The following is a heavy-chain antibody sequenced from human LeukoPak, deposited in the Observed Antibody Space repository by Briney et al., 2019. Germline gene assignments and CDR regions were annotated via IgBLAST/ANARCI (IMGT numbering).Heavy chain of an antibody. CDR1: GFTSSSYA. CDR2: ISGSGLST. D-gene: IGHD6-13*01. CDR3: VRGPTPIAAPNPE. J-gene: IGHJ4*02. V-gene: IGHV3-23*01. Sequence: GGSLRPSCAASGFTSSSYAMSWVRQAPGKGLVWVSVISGSGLSTYYADSVKGRFTISRGNSKNTLYLQMNSLRAEDTAVYYCVRGPTPIAAPNPEWGQGTLVTVSS.